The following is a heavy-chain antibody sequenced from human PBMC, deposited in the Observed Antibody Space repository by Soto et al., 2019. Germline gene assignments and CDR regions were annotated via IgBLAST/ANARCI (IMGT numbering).Heavy chain of an antibody. CDR3: ARGGAGPATLVGSRSPFDP. CDR1: NESINSPRW. D-gene: IGHD2-15*01. CDR2: VYHSGAT. J-gene: IGHJ5*02. V-gene: IGHV4-4*02. Sequence: QVQLQDSGPGPVKPSETLSLTCVVTNESINSPRWWSWFRQPPGKGLEWIAEVYHSGATHYNSSLRSRATISVDRSKNQFSLTLASVTAAHTAVYYCARGGAGPATLVGSRSPFDPCGQGARVSVSS.